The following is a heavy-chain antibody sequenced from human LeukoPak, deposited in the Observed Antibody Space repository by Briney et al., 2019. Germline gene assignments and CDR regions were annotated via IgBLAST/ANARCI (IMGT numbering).Heavy chain of an antibody. CDR1: GLTVSSYS. V-gene: IGHV3-48*02. CDR2: ISSSSSTI. Sequence: GGSLRLSCAASGLTVSSYSMNWVRQAPGKGLEWVSYISSSSSTIYYADSVKGRFTISRDNAKNSLYLQMNSLRDENTAVYYCARARASGRSGFDYWGQGTLVTVSS. D-gene: IGHD2-15*01. CDR3: ARARASGRSGFDY. J-gene: IGHJ4*02.